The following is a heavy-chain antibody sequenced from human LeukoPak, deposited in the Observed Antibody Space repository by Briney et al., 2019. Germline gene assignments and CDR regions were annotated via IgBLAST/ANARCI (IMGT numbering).Heavy chain of an antibody. J-gene: IGHJ4*02. CDR3: ARGYSYSWGY. Sequence: GGSLRLSCAASGFTVSRVYMSWVRQAPGKGLEWASVLYSGGSTYYADSVKGRFTISRDNSKNTLYLQMNSLRAEDTAVYYCARGYSYSWGYWGQGALVTVSS. V-gene: IGHV3-66*01. CDR1: GFTVSRVY. CDR2: LYSGGST. D-gene: IGHD5-18*01.